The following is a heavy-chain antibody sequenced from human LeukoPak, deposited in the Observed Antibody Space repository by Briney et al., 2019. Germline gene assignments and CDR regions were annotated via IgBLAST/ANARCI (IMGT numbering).Heavy chain of an antibody. CDR2: ISSSGSTK. D-gene: IGHD4-17*01. V-gene: IGHV3-48*03. J-gene: IGHJ4*02. CDR1: GFTFSSYE. CDR3: AREALPETTFGPYDY. Sequence: GGSLRLSGAASGFTFSSYEMNWVGQAPGKGLEWVSYISSSGSTKYYADSLMGRFTLSRDNAKKSLYLQMNSLRAEDTAVYYCAREALPETTFGPYDYWGQGTLVTVSS.